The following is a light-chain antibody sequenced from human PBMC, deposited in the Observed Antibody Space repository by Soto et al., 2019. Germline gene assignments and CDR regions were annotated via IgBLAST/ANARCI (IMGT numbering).Light chain of an antibody. J-gene: IGLJ1*01. CDR3: CSYAGSSTYV. CDR1: SCDVGGYNL. V-gene: IGLV2-23*01. Sequence: QSALSQPASVSGSPGQSITISCTGTSCDVGGYNLVSWYQQHPGKAPKVMIYEGSKRPSGVSNRFSGSKSGNTASLTISGLQAEDEADYYCCSYAGSSTYVFGTGTKVTVL. CDR2: EGS.